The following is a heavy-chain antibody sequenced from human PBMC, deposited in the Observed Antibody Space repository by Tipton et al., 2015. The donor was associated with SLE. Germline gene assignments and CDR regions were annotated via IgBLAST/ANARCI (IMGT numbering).Heavy chain of an antibody. CDR3: ARGHTAMVGSLYYYMDV. J-gene: IGHJ6*03. CDR1: GGSFSGYY. CDR2: INHSGST. V-gene: IGHV4-34*01. D-gene: IGHD5-18*01. Sequence: TLSLTCAVYGGSFSGYYWSWIRQPPGKGLEWIGEINHSGSTNYNPSLKSRVTISVDTSKNQFSLKLSSVTAADTAVYYCARGHTAMVGSLYYYMDVWGKGTTVTVSS.